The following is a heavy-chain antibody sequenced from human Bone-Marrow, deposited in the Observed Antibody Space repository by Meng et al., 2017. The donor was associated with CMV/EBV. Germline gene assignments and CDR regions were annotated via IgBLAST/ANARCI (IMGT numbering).Heavy chain of an antibody. CDR1: GFTFSRDW. CDR2: INRDESDK. Sequence: GGSLRLSCAASGFTFSRDWMTWVRQAPGKGLEWVALINRDESDKYYVDSVKGRFTISRDNAKNSVYLQMNSLRGEDTAVYYCARSGPGAAADYWGQGTLVTVSS. V-gene: IGHV3-7*01. CDR3: ARSGPGAAADY. D-gene: IGHD2-15*01. J-gene: IGHJ4*02.